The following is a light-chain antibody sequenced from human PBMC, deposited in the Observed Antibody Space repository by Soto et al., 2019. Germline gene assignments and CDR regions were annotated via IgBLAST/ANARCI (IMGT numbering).Light chain of an antibody. Sequence: QSALTQPASVSGSPGQSIAISRTGTSSDVGGYNYVSWYQQHPGKAPKLKVYDVSNRPSGVSNRFSGSKSGNTASLTISGLQAEDEADYYCSSYTSSSTYVFGTGTKVTVL. V-gene: IGLV2-14*01. J-gene: IGLJ1*01. CDR2: DVS. CDR3: SSYTSSSTYV. CDR1: SSDVGGYNY.